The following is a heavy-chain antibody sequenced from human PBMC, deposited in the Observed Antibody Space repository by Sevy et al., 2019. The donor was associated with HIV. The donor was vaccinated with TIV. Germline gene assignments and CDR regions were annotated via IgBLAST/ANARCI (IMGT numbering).Heavy chain of an antibody. CDR2: IYYSGST. J-gene: IGHJ4*02. CDR3: ARDSVGGGVGY. D-gene: IGHD2-15*01. V-gene: IGHV4-31*03. CDR1: GGSISSGGYY. Sequence: SETLSLTCTVSGGSISSGGYYWSWIRQHPGKDLEWIGYIYYSGSTYYNPSLKSRVTISVDTSKNQFSLKLSSVTAADTAVYYCARDSVGGGVGYWGQGTLVTVSS.